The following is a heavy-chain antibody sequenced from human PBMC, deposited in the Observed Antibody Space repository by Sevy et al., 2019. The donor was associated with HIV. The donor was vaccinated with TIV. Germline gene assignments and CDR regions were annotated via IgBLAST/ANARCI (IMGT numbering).Heavy chain of an antibody. V-gene: IGHV3-33*01. CDR2: IFNDGKTK. CDR1: GFIFSRYG. J-gene: IGHJ4*02. D-gene: IGHD2-21*02. CDR3: ARDSGSDWYLDS. Sequence: GGSLRLSCKASGFIFSRYGVHWVHQAPGKGLEWVASIFNDGKTKYYGDPVKGRFTISRDDSKNTLYLQMDSLRAEDTAVYYCARDSGSDWYLDSWGQGTLVTVSS.